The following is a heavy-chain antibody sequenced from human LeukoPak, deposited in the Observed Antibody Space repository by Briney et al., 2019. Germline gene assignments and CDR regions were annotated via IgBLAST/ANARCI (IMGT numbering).Heavy chain of an antibody. CDR3: TREDYYDSSGYYYSNDAFDI. V-gene: IGHV3-49*04. CDR2: IRSIAYGGTT. Sequence: GGSLRLSCTASGFTFGDYAMSWVRQAPGKGLEWVGFIRSIAYGGTTEYAASVKGRFTISRDDSKSIAYLQMNSLKTEDTAVYYCTREDYYDSSGYYYSNDAFDIWGQGTMVTVSS. J-gene: IGHJ3*02. CDR1: GFTFGDYA. D-gene: IGHD3-22*01.